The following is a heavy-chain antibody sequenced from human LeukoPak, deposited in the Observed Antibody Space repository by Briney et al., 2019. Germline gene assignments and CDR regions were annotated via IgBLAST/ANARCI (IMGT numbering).Heavy chain of an antibody. CDR3: ARGYFSSSGRGMGV. D-gene: IGHD6-13*01. CDR2: IKQDGSEN. CDR1: GFTFSTYW. Sequence: GGSLRLSCAASGFTFSTYWMSWVRQAPGKGLEWVANIKQDGSENYYVDSVKGRFTISRDNAKNSLYLQMNSLRVEDTAVYYCARGYFSSSGRGMGVWGQGTTVTVSS. J-gene: IGHJ6*02. V-gene: IGHV3-7*01.